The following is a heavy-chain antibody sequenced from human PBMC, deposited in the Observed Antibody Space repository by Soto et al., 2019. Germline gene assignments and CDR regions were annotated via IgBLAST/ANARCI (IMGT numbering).Heavy chain of an antibody. J-gene: IGHJ5*02. Sequence: QVQLVQSGAEVKKPGSSVKVSCKASGGTFSSYTISWVRQAPGQGLEWMARIIPILSRANYAQKLQGRVTITADKSTSTAYMELSSLRSEDTAVYYCAREGYSSSWNWFDPWGQGTLVTVSS. CDR1: GGTFSSYT. D-gene: IGHD6-13*01. V-gene: IGHV1-69*08. CDR2: IIPILSRA. CDR3: AREGYSSSWNWFDP.